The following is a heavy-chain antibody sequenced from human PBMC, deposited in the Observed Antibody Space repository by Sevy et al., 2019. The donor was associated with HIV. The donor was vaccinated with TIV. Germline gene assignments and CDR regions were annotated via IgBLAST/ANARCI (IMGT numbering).Heavy chain of an antibody. Sequence: SETLSLTCTVSGGSISSYYWSWIRQPPGKGLEWIGYIYYSGSTNYNPSLKSRVTISVDTSKNQFSLKLSSVTAADTAVYYCARDLNSYDRHLYHWFDPWGQGTLVTVSS. D-gene: IGHD3-16*01. CDR1: GGSISSYY. V-gene: IGHV4-59*01. CDR3: ARDLNSYDRHLYHWFDP. J-gene: IGHJ5*02. CDR2: IYYSGST.